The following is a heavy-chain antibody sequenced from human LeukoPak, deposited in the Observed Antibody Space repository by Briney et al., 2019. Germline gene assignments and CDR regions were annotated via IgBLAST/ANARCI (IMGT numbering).Heavy chain of an antibody. CDR1: GGSIRSYY. J-gene: IGHJ3*02. V-gene: IGHV4-59*01. D-gene: IGHD4-23*01. Sequence: SETLSLTCTVSGGSIRSYYWNWIRQPPGAGLEWIGYIYYSGNTNYNPSLKSRVAISIDTSKNQFSLKLSSVTAADTAVYYCARAPLRWYPEIHGDAFDIWGQGTMVIVSS. CDR3: ARAPLRWYPEIHGDAFDI. CDR2: IYYSGNT.